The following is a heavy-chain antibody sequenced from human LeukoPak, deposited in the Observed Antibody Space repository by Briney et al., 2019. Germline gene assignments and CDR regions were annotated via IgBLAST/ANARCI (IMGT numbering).Heavy chain of an antibody. Sequence: GAVKVSCYASGYTFTTYGISWVRQASGQGLEWRRWLSAYNGNTNYAQKPQRRVAMTTDTSTSRAYVELRSLRSGDTAGYYCARDGVVAANYGMDVWGQGTTVTVSS. V-gene: IGHV1-18*01. J-gene: IGHJ6*02. CDR2: LSAYNGNT. CDR1: GYTFTTYG. D-gene: IGHD2-15*01. CDR3: ARDGVVAANYGMDV.